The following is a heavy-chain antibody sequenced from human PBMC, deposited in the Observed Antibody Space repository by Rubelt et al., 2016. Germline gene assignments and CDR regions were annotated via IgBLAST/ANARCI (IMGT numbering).Heavy chain of an antibody. Sequence: LRLSCAASGFTFSTYSMNWVRQAPGKGLAWVSSISSSSSYIYYADSVKGRFTISRDNAKNSLYLQMNSLRAEDTAVYYCATENGDYSVDYWGQGTLVTVSS. CDR2: ISSSSSYI. CDR3: ATENGDYSVDY. J-gene: IGHJ4*02. D-gene: IGHD4-17*01. CDR1: GFTFSTYS. V-gene: IGHV3-21*01.